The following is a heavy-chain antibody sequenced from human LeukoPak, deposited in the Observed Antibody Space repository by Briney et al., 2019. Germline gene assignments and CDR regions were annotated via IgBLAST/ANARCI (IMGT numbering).Heavy chain of an antibody. D-gene: IGHD5/OR15-5a*01. Sequence: GESLKISCKGSGYSFTSYWIGWVRQMPGKVLEWMGIIYPGDSDTRYSPSFQGQVTISADKSISTAYLQWSSLKASDTAMYYCAIGSNYYYYYMDVWGKGTTVTVSS. CDR2: IYPGDSDT. J-gene: IGHJ6*03. V-gene: IGHV5-51*01. CDR3: AIGSNYYYYYMDV. CDR1: GYSFTSYW.